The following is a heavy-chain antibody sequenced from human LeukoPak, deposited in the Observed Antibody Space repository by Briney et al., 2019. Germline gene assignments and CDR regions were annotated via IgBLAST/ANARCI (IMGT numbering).Heavy chain of an antibody. V-gene: IGHV4-59*12. CDR2: IYYSGST. J-gene: IGHJ4*02. CDR1: GGSISSYY. Sequence: SETLSLTCTLSGGSISSYYWSWIRQPPGKGLEWIGYIYYSGSTNYNPSLKSRVTISVDTSKNQFSLKLSSVTAADTAVYYCARERAGGYDSSGCIDYWGQGTLVTVSS. D-gene: IGHD3-22*01. CDR3: ARERAGGYDSSGCIDY.